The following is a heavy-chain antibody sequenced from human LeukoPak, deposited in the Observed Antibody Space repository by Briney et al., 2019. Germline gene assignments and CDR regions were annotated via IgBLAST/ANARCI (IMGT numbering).Heavy chain of an antibody. CDR1: GFTFSSYS. V-gene: IGHV3-21*01. Sequence: GGSLRLSCAASGFTFSSYSMNWVRQAPGKGLEWVSSISSSSSYIYYADSVKGRFTISRDNAKNSLYLQMNSLRAEDTAVYYCAREGLLWFGESKSWGQGTLVTVSS. CDR3: AREGLLWFGESKS. CDR2: ISSSSSYI. J-gene: IGHJ4*02. D-gene: IGHD3-10*01.